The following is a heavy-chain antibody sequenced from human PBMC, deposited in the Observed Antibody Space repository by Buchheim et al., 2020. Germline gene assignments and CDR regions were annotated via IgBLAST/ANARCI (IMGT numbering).Heavy chain of an antibody. J-gene: IGHJ6*02. CDR2: INHSGST. D-gene: IGHD3-9*01. CDR3: AREVDYDILTGYYNVALGRYYYGMDV. CDR1: GGSFSGYY. Sequence: QVQLQQWGAGLLKPSETLSLTCAVYGGSFSGYYWSWIRQPPGKGLEWIGEINHSGSTNYNPSLKSRVTISVDTSKNQFSLNLSSVTAADTAVYYCAREVDYDILTGYYNVALGRYYYGMDVWGQGTT. V-gene: IGHV4-34*01.